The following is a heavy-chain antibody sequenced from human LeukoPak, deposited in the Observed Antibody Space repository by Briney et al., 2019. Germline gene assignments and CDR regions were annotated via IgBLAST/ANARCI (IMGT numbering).Heavy chain of an antibody. J-gene: IGHJ4*02. V-gene: IGHV3-74*01. Sequence: AGSLSLSCAASGFTFRNYWMHWVRQAPGKGLVWVSRINSDGSSTTYADSVKGRFTMSRDNAKNTLYQQMNSLRAEDTAVYHCARGGFGIVVVSAIDYWGQGTLVTVSS. CDR2: INSDGSST. D-gene: IGHD2-21*01. CDR3: ARGGFGIVVVSAIDY. CDR1: GFTFRNYW.